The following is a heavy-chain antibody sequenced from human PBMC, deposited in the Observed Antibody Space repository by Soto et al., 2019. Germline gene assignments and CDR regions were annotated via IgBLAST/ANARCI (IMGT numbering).Heavy chain of an antibody. CDR3: ASASYDSSGYYYKWGYFDY. CDR2: IYYSGST. J-gene: IGHJ4*02. CDR1: GGSISSYY. Sequence: ASETLSLTCTVSGGSISSYYWSWIRQPPGKGLEWIGYIYYSGSTNYNPSLKSRVTISVDTSKNQFSLKLSSVTAADTAVYYCASASYDSSGYYYKWGYFDYWGQGTLVTVSS. D-gene: IGHD3-22*01. V-gene: IGHV4-59*01.